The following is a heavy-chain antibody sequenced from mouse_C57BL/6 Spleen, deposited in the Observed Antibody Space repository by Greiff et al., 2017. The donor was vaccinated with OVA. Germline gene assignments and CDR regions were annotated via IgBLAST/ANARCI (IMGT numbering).Heavy chain of an antibody. D-gene: IGHD4-1*01. CDR2: ISPRSGNP. CDR3: ARYPGRGFDY. J-gene: IGHJ2*01. CDR1: GYTFTSYG. V-gene: IGHV1-81*01. Sequence: VLLKQSGAELARPWASVKLSCKASGYTFTSYGIRWVKQRTGQGLEWIGEISPRSGNPYYNEKFKGKATLTADKSSSTPYMELRSLTSEDCAVYICARYPGRGFDYWGQGTTLTGS.